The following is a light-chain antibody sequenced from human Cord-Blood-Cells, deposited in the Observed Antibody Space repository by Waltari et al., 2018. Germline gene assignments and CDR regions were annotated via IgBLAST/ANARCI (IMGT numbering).Light chain of an antibody. V-gene: IGLV2-14*01. CDR1: SSDVRGYNY. Sequence: QSALTQPASVSGSPGQSITISCPGTSSDVRGYNYVSWYQQHPGKAPKLMIYDVSNRPSGVSNRFSGSKSGNTASLTISGLQAEDEADYYCSSYTSSSTRVFGGGTKLTVL. CDR3: SSYTSSSTRV. CDR2: DVS. J-gene: IGLJ3*02.